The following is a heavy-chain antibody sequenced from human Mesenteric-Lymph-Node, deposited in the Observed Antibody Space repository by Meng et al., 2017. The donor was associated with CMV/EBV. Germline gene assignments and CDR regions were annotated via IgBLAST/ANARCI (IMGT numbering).Heavy chain of an antibody. Sequence: ASVKVSCKASGYTFTGYYMHWVRQAPGQGLEWMGWINPNSGNTGYAQKFQGRVTITRNTSISTAYMELSSLRSEDTAVYYCARMHVDTAMVDYWGQGTLVTVSS. CDR2: INPNSGNT. CDR1: GYTFTGYY. CDR3: ARMHVDTAMVDY. V-gene: IGHV1-8*03. D-gene: IGHD5-18*01. J-gene: IGHJ4*02.